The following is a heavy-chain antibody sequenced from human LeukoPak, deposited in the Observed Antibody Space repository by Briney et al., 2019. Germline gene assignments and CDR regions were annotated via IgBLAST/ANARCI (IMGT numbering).Heavy chain of an antibody. Sequence: GASVKVSCKASGYTFTSYDINWVRQATGQGLECMGWMNPNSGNTGYAQEFQGRVTMTRDTSISTAYMELSSLTSEDTAVYYCARRKPTSGAQYWFDPWGQGTLVTVSS. J-gene: IGHJ5*02. D-gene: IGHD3-10*01. CDR2: MNPNSGNT. V-gene: IGHV1-8*01. CDR1: GYTFTSYD. CDR3: ARRKPTSGAQYWFDP.